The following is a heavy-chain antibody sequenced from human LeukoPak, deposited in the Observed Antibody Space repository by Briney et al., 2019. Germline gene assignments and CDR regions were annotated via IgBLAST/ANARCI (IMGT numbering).Heavy chain of an antibody. V-gene: IGHV4-59*08. CDR2: IHYSGTT. CDR1: GGSISGYY. CDR3: ARQLGYGMDV. J-gene: IGHJ6*02. Sequence: SETPSLTCTVSGGSISGYYWSWFRQPPGKEVEWIGYIHYSGTTNYNPSLRSRVTISVDTSKNHFSLKLSSVTAADTAVYYCARQLGYGMDVWGQGTTVTVSS.